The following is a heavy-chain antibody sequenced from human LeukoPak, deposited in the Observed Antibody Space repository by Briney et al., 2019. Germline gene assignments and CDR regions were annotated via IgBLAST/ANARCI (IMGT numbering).Heavy chain of an antibody. J-gene: IGHJ4*02. CDR3: ARVSSGSYSESDY. CDR1: GFTFSSYS. D-gene: IGHD1-26*01. V-gene: IGHV3-21*01. Sequence: GGSLRLSCAASGFTFSSYSMNWVRQDPGKGLEWVSSIRSSSSYIYYADSVKGRFTISRDNAQNSLYLQMNSLRAEDTAVYYGARVSSGSYSESDYWGQGTLVTVSS. CDR2: IRSSSSYI.